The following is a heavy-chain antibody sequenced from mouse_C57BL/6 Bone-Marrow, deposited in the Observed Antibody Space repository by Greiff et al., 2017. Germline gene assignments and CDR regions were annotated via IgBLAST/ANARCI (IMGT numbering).Heavy chain of an antibody. CDR2: IHPNSGST. Sequence: QVQLQQPGAELVKPGASVKLSCKPSGYTFTSDWMRWVKQRPGQGLEWIGMIHPNSGSTNYNEKFKSKATLTVDKSSSTAYMQLSSLTSEDSAVYDCAKRDYGYAMDYWGQATSVTFS. D-gene: IGHD1-1*01. J-gene: IGHJ4*01. CDR3: AKRDYGYAMDY. CDR1: GYTFTSDW. V-gene: IGHV1-64*01.